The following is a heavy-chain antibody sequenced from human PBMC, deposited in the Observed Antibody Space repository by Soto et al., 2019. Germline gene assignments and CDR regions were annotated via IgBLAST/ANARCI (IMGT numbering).Heavy chain of an antibody. CDR2: IYPGDSDT. J-gene: IGHJ5*02. CDR1: GYSFTSYW. Sequence: GESLKISCKGSGYSFTSYWIGWVRQMPGKGLEWLGLIYPGDSDTRYSPSFQGQVTISADKSISTAYLQWSSLKASDTAMYYCARPDATGKYYYDNSGYWFDPWGQCTLVTVSS. D-gene: IGHD3-22*01. CDR3: ARPDATGKYYYDNSGYWFDP. V-gene: IGHV5-51*01.